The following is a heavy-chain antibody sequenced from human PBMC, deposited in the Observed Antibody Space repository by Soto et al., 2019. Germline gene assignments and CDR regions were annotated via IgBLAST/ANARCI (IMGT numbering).Heavy chain of an antibody. CDR2: IKQDGSEK. Sequence: GGSLRLSCAASGFTFSSYWMSWVRQAPGKGLEWVANIKQDGSEKYYVDSVKGRFTISRDNAKNSLYLQMNSLRAEDTAVYYCARDRVTMVRGVILHYYYMDVWGKGTTVTVSS. CDR1: GFTFSSYW. D-gene: IGHD3-10*01. V-gene: IGHV3-7*01. J-gene: IGHJ6*03. CDR3: ARDRVTMVRGVILHYYYMDV.